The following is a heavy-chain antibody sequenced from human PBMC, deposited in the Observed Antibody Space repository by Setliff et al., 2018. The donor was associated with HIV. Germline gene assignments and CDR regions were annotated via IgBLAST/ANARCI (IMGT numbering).Heavy chain of an antibody. CDR3: AIDMVGGWLRPMPDF. D-gene: IGHD2-2*01. CDR2: FDPEDGET. Sequence: ASVKVSCKASGYTFNTYDLVWVRQAPGKGLEWMGYFDPEDGETVYAQKFQGRVTMTEDTSTNTAYMELSGLRSGDTAVYYCAIDMVGGWLRPMPDFWGQGALVTVSS. V-gene: IGHV1-24*01. J-gene: IGHJ4*02. CDR1: GYTFNTYD.